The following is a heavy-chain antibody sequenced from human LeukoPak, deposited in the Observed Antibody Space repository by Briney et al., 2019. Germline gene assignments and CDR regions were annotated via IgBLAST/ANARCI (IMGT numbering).Heavy chain of an antibody. CDR1: GSTFSSYS. J-gene: IGHJ4*02. Sequence: GGSLRLSCAASGSTFSSYSMNWVRQAPGKGLEWVSSISSSSSYIYYADSVKGRFTISRDNAKNSLYLQMNSLRAEDTAVYYCARDNSQSPYDSSGYFFDYWGQGTLVTVSS. D-gene: IGHD3-22*01. CDR2: ISSSSSYI. V-gene: IGHV3-21*01. CDR3: ARDNSQSPYDSSGYFFDY.